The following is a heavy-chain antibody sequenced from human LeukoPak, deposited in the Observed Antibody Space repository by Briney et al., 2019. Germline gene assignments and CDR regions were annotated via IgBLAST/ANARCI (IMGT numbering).Heavy chain of an antibody. CDR3: ARGDPLMYYYYYGMDD. CDR2: MNPNSGNT. CDR1: GYTFTSYD. Sequence: GASVKVSCKASGYTFTSYDINWVRQATGQGLEWMGWMNPNSGNTGYAQKFQGRVTMTRNTSISTAYMELSSLRSEDTAVYYCARGDPLMYYYYYGMDDWGQGTTVTVSS. J-gene: IGHJ6*02. V-gene: IGHV1-8*01. D-gene: IGHD2-8*01.